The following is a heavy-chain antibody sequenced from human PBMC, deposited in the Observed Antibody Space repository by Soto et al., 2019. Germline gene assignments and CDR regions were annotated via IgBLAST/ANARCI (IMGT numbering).Heavy chain of an antibody. CDR1: GFTFSDYY. V-gene: IGHV3-11*06. CDR3: ARVVRLMLYADY. Sequence: QVQLVESGGGLVKPGGSLRLSCAASGFTFSDYYMSWIRQAPGKGLEWVSYIGPSSSYTNYADSVKGRFTISRDNTKNSLYLQMNSVRAEDTAVYYCARVVRLMLYADYWGQGTLVTVSS. CDR2: IGPSSSYT. D-gene: IGHD2-8*01. J-gene: IGHJ4*02.